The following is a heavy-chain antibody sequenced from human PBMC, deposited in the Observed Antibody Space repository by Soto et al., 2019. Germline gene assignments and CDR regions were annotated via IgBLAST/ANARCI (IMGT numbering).Heavy chain of an antibody. CDR1: GFTFSSYT. CDR3: ARGAGDLPY. Sequence: EVQLVESGGGLVRPWESLRLSCAASGFTFSSYTMTWVRQAPGKGLEWVSSISFSSTNIHYADSVKGRFTISRDNAKNSLYLQMNSLGVEDTAVFYGARGAGDLPYWGQGTLVTVS. D-gene: IGHD7-27*01. J-gene: IGHJ4*02. CDR2: ISFSSTNI. V-gene: IGHV3-21*01.